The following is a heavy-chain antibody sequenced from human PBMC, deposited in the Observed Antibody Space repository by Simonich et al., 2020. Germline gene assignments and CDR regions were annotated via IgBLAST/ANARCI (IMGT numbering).Heavy chain of an antibody. J-gene: IGHJ1*01. CDR1: GFTFGDYA. V-gene: IGHV3-9*03. CDR2: ISWKSGSI. Sequence: EVQLVESGGGLVQPGRSLRLSCAASGFTFGDYAMHWVRQAPGKGLEGVSGISWKSGSIGYADSVKGRFTISRDNAKNSLYLQMNSLRAEDMALYYCAKDIAAAGAEYFQHWGQGTLVTVSS. D-gene: IGHD6-13*01. CDR3: AKDIAAAGAEYFQH.